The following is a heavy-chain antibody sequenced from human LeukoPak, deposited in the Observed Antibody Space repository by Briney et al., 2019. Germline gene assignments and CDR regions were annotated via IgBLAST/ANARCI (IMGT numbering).Heavy chain of an antibody. CDR2: IKSKSDGGAT. CDR1: GFTFSSYA. Sequence: GGSLRLSCAASGFTFSSYAMSWVRQAPGKGLEWVGRIKSKSDGGATDYAAPVKGRFTISRDDSKNTLSLQVNSLETEDTAVYYCVTEQQWLGWGRGTLVTVPS. D-gene: IGHD6-19*01. J-gene: IGHJ4*02. CDR3: VTEQQWLG. V-gene: IGHV3-15*01.